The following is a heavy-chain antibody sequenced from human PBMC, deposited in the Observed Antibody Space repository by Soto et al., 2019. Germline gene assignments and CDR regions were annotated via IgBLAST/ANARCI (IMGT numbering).Heavy chain of an antibody. D-gene: IGHD3-3*01. V-gene: IGHV4-30-4*01. CDR3: ARDNILGILYGGMDV. CDR1: GGSISSGDYY. Sequence: QVQLQESGPGLVKPSQTLSLTCTVSGGSISSGDYYWSWIRQPPGKGLEWIGYIYYSGSTYYNPSIKSRVTISVDTSKNQFSLKLSSVTAADTAVYYCARDNILGILYGGMDVWGQGTTVTVSS. CDR2: IYYSGST. J-gene: IGHJ6*02.